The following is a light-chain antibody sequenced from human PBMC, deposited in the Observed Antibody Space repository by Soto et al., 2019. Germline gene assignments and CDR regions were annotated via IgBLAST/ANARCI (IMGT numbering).Light chain of an antibody. V-gene: IGLV2-14*03. CDR3: ISYKSEDTAL. J-gene: IGLJ1*01. Sequence: QSVLTQPPSVSGSPGQSITVSCTGTSSDIGAPNFVSWYQHLPGRAPKVIIFDATNRPSGVSNRFSGSKSGITASLTISGLQADDRAECFCISYKSEDTALFGTGTKVTVL. CDR1: SSDIGAPNF. CDR2: DAT.